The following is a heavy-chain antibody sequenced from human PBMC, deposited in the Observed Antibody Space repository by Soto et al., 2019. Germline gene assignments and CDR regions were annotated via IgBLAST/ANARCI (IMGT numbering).Heavy chain of an antibody. Sequence: QVQLVQSGAEVRKPGSSVTVSCKASGGTFSNYAISWVRQAPGQGLEWMGGIIPIVGTGSYAQKFQGRVTITADQPTTTAYMELSSLRFEDTAVYYCARVVILVPTASTHYYYHMDVWGPGTTVTVSS. V-gene: IGHV1-69*01. CDR2: IIPIVGTG. J-gene: IGHJ6*02. CDR1: GGTFSNYA. CDR3: ARVVILVPTASTHYYYHMDV. D-gene: IGHD2-2*01.